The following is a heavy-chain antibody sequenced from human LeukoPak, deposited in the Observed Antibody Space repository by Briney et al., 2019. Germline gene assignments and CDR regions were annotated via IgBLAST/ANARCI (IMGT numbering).Heavy chain of an antibody. J-gene: IGHJ4*02. V-gene: IGHV4-34*01. Sequence: SETLSLXCAVYGGSFSGYYWSWIRQPPGKGLEWIGEINHSGSTNYNSSLKSRVTISVDTSKNQFSLKLSSVTAADTAVYYCARRDYRKRMDYWGQGTLVTVSS. D-gene: IGHD1-14*01. CDR2: INHSGST. CDR1: GGSFSGYY. CDR3: ARRDYRKRMDY.